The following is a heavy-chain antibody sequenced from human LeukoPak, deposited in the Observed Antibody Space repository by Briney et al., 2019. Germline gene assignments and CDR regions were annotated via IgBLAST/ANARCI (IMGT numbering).Heavy chain of an antibody. CDR1: GFSFSSHA. D-gene: IGHD2-2*01. V-gene: IGHV3-23*01. J-gene: IGHJ4*02. Sequence: PGGSLRLSCAASGFSFSSHAKSWVRQAPGKGLEWVSAISGSGGSTYYADSVKGRFTISRDNSKNTLYLQMNSLRAEDTAVYYCARGGYCSSTNCYGSYDYWGQASQVGVSS. CDR3: ARGGYCSSTNCYGSYDY. CDR2: ISGSGGST.